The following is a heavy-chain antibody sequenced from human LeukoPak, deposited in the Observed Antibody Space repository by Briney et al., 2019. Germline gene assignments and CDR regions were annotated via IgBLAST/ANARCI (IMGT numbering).Heavy chain of an antibody. CDR1: GFTFNDYW. Sequence: GGSLRLSCAASGFTFNDYWMHWVRQAPGKGLVWVSRINSDGSSTRYADFVKGRSTISRDNAKNTLYLQMNSLRAEDTAVYYCARHYYNLIDYWGQGTLVTVSS. CDR3: ARHYYNLIDY. V-gene: IGHV3-74*01. CDR2: INSDGSST. D-gene: IGHD3-10*01. J-gene: IGHJ4*02.